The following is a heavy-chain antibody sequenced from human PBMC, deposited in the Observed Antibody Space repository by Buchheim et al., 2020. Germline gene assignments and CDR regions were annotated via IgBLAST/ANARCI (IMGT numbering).Heavy chain of an antibody. J-gene: IGHJ6*02. CDR2: MNPNSGNT. CDR3: ASIGVDTAMDHYYYYGMDV. D-gene: IGHD5-18*01. CDR1: GYTFTSYD. Sequence: QVQLVQSGAEVKKPGASVKVSCKASGYTFTSYDINWVRQATGQGLEWMGWMNPNSGNTGYAQKFQGRVTMPRNTPIRPAYMELSSLRSEDTAVYYCASIGVDTAMDHYYYYGMDVWGQGTT. V-gene: IGHV1-8*01.